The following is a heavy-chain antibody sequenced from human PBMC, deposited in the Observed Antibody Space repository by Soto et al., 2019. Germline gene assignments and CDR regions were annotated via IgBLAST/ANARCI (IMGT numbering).Heavy chain of an antibody. CDR1: GFTFSNAW. CDR2: IKSKTDGGTT. CDR3: TTDYTYSDFWSGSIHYYGMDV. D-gene: IGHD3-3*01. Sequence: GGSLRLSCAASGFTFSNAWMNWVRQAPGKGLEWVGRIKSKTDGGTTDYAAPVKGRFTISRDDSKNTLYLQMNSLKTEDTAVYYCTTDYTYSDFWSGSIHYYGMDVWGQGTTVTVSS. V-gene: IGHV3-15*07. J-gene: IGHJ6*02.